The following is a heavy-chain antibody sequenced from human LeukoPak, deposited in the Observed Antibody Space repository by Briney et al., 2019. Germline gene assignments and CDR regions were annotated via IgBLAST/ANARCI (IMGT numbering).Heavy chain of an antibody. D-gene: IGHD6-19*01. CDR2: ITNSGDAT. J-gene: IGHJ4*02. Sequence: PWGSLRLSCAASGFVFSSLDMGWVRQTPGKGLEWVSAITNSGDATYYADSVKGRFTISRDNSKNTLFLQMNSLRAEDTAVYFCAKDARRSSGWWFFDHWGQGTLVTVSS. CDR1: GFVFSSLD. CDR3: AKDARRSSGWWFFDH. V-gene: IGHV3-23*01.